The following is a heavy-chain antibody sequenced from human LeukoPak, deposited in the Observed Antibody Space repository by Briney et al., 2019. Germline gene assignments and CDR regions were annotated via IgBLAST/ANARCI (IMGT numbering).Heavy chain of an antibody. CDR1: GFTFSDYY. V-gene: IGHV3-11*01. Sequence: PGGSLRLSCAASGFTFSDYYMSWIRQAPGKGLEWVSCISSGGSTIYYADSVKGRFTISRDNAKNSLYLQMNSLRAEDTAVYYCARHLVVATYDYWGQRTLVTVSS. J-gene: IGHJ4*02. CDR2: ISSGGSTI. CDR3: ARHLVVATYDY. D-gene: IGHD2-21*01.